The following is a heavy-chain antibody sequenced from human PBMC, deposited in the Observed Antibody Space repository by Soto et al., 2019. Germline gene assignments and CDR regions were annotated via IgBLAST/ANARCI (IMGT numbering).Heavy chain of an antibody. D-gene: IGHD3-10*01. J-gene: IGHJ6*02. Sequence: GGSLRLSCAASGFTFSSYGMRWVRQAPGKGLEWVAVIWYDGSNKYYADSVKGRFTISRDNSKNTLYLQMNSLRAEDTAVYYCARDGAYYGSGSNDYYYGMDVWGQGTTVTVSS. CDR2: IWYDGSNK. CDR1: GFTFSSYG. V-gene: IGHV3-33*01. CDR3: ARDGAYYGSGSNDYYYGMDV.